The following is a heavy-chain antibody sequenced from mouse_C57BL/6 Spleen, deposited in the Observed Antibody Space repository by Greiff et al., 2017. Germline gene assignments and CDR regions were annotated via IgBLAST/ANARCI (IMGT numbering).Heavy chain of an antibody. CDR3: ARGGGSSSYAMDY. V-gene: IGHV1-50*01. Sequence: VQLQQPGAELVKPGASVKLSCKASGYTFTSYWMQWVKQRPGQGLEWIGEIDPSDSFTNYNQKFKGKATLTVDTSSSTAYMQRSSLTSEDSAVYYCARGGGSSSYAMDYWGQGTSVTVSS. CDR1: GYTFTSYW. J-gene: IGHJ4*01. D-gene: IGHD1-1*01. CDR2: IDPSDSFT.